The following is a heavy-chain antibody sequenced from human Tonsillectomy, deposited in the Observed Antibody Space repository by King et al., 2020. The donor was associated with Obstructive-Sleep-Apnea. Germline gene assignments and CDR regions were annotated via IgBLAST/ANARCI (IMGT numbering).Heavy chain of an antibody. CDR1: GFTFSSYS. CDR3: ASVWEWDPVRASDAFDI. J-gene: IGHJ3*02. Sequence: QLVQSGGGLVQPGGSLRLSCAASGFTFSSYSMNWVRQAPGKGLEWVSYISSSSSTIYYADSVKGRFTISRDNAKNSLYLQMNSLRAEDTAVYYCASVWEWDPVRASDAFDIWGQGTMVTVSS. V-gene: IGHV3-48*04. D-gene: IGHD1-26*01. CDR2: ISSSSSTI.